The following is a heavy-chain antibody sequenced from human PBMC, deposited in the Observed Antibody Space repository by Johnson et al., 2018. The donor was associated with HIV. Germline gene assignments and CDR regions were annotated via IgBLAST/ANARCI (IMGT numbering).Heavy chain of an antibody. CDR2: ISYDARNK. D-gene: IGHD1-26*01. Sequence: QVQLVESGGGVVQPGRSLRLSCAASAFTFSSYAMHWVRQAPGKGLEWVAVISYDARNKYYADSVTGRFTISRDNSKNTLYLQMNSLRAEDTAVYYCAKDWSRTVGATLGPGAFDIWGQGTMVTVSS. CDR1: AFTFSSYA. J-gene: IGHJ3*02. CDR3: AKDWSRTVGATLGPGAFDI. V-gene: IGHV3-30*04.